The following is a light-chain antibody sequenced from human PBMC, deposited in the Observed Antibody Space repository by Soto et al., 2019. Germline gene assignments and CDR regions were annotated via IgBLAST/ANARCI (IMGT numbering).Light chain of an antibody. CDR2: DAS. Sequence: EIVLTQSPGTLSLAPGERATLSCRASQSLDSSYLAWYQQKPGQAPRLLIYDASNRATGIPARFSGSGSGTDFTLTISSLEPEDFAVYCCQQRSNSITFGQGTRLEI. CDR1: QSLDSSY. CDR3: QQRSNSIT. J-gene: IGKJ5*01. V-gene: IGKV3-11*01.